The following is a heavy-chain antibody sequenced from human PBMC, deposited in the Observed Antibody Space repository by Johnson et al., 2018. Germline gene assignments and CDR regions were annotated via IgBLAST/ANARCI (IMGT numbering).Heavy chain of an antibody. J-gene: IGHJ1*01. D-gene: IGHD3-22*01. CDR1: GFTFSGYS. CDR3: AKSYYYDTSFQH. V-gene: IGHV3-21*04. CDR2: ISSSSSYI. Sequence: EVQLVESGGGLVQPGGSLRLSCAASGFTFSGYSMNWVRQAPGKGLEWVSSISSSSSYIYYADSVKGRFTISRDNAKNSLYLQMNSLRAEDTAVYYCAKSYYYDTSFQHWGQGTLVTVSS.